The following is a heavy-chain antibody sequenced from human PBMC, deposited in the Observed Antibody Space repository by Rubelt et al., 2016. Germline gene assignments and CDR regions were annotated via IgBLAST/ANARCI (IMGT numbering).Heavy chain of an antibody. J-gene: IGHJ4*02. Sequence: VRQAPGKGLEWVSSIRASGGSTYYAESVEGRFTISRDNSKNTLYLRMNSLRVEDTAVYYCARAKIAARPFDCWGPGTLVTVSS. CDR2: IRASGGST. D-gene: IGHD6-6*01. V-gene: IGHV3-23*01. CDR3: ARAKIAARPFDC.